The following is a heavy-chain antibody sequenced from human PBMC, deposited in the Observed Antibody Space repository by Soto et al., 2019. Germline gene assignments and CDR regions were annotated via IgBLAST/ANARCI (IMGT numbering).Heavy chain of an antibody. Sequence: ASVKVSCKASGYTFTSYGISWVRQAPGQGLEWMGWISAYNGNTNYAQKLQGRVTMTTDTSTSTAYMELRSLRSDDTAVYYCARGALYYYDSSGYSPVGAFDIWGQRTMVTVSS. CDR3: ARGALYYYDSSGYSPVGAFDI. CDR2: ISAYNGNT. D-gene: IGHD3-22*01. CDR1: GYTFTSYG. V-gene: IGHV1-18*01. J-gene: IGHJ3*02.